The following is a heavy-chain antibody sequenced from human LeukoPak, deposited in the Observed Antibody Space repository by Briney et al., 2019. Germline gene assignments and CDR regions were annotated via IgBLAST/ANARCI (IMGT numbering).Heavy chain of an antibody. CDR1: GASFSSYY. V-gene: IGHV4-34*01. Sequence: PSETLSLTCAVYGASFSSYYWSWIRQPPGRGLEWIGDINHSGNTNYSPSLKSRVTISIDTSKSQFSLKLSSVTAADTAVYYCATVVVAGFDYWGQGTLVTVSS. CDR3: ATVVVAGFDY. J-gene: IGHJ4*02. CDR2: INHSGNT. D-gene: IGHD2-15*01.